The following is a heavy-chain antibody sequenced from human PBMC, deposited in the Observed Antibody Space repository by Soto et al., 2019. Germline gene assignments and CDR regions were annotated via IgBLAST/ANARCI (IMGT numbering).Heavy chain of an antibody. CDR1: GGSISSYY. V-gene: IGHV4-59*01. J-gene: IGHJ6*02. CDR3: ARDLGGTVTTWEIYGMDV. D-gene: IGHD4-17*01. CDR2: IYYSGST. Sequence: PSETLSLTCTVSGGSISSYYWSWIRQPPGKGLEWIGYIYYSGSTNYNPSLKSRVTISVDTSKNQFSLKLSSVTAADTAVYYCARDLGGTVTTWEIYGMDVWGQGTTVTVS.